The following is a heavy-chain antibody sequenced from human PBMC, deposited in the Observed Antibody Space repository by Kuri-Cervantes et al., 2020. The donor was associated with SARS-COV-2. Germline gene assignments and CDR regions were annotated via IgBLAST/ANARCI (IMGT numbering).Heavy chain of an antibody. V-gene: IGHV3-30-3*01. CDR1: GFTFSSYA. D-gene: IGHD5-18*01. CDR2: ISYDGSNK. J-gene: IGHJ4*02. Sequence: GGSLRLSCAASGFTFSSYAMHWVRQAPGKGLEWVAVISYDGSNKYYADSVKGRFTISRDNSKNTLYLQMNSLRAEDTAVYYCARVVFDTAMVYFDYWGQGTLVTVSP. CDR3: ARVVFDTAMVYFDY.